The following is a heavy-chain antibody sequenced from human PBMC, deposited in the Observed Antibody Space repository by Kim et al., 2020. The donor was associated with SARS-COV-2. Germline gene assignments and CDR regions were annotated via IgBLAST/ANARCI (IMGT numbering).Heavy chain of an antibody. CDR2: KSYDGSNK. V-gene: IGHV3-30*18. CDR1: GFTSNTYG. D-gene: IGHD1-26*01. CDR3: AKSFSGSYFGYDY. J-gene: IGHJ4*02. Sequence: GGSLRLSCAASGFTSNTYGMHWVRQAPGKGLEWVAVKSYDGSNKFYADSVKGRFTISRDNSKNTLYLQMNSLRIEDTAVYYCAKSFSGSYFGYDYWGQGTLVTVSS.